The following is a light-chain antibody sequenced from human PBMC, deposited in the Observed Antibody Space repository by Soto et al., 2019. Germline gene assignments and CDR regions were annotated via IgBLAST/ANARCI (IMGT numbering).Light chain of an antibody. V-gene: IGKV3-20*01. Sequence: EIVLTQSPGTLSLSPGERATLSCKASRVFSNTYLAWYQHKPGQAPRLLIYGASSRATGIPDRFSGSGSGTDFTLTISRLEPEDFAVYYCQQRETFGQGTKVEIK. CDR1: RVFSNTY. CDR3: QQRET. CDR2: GAS. J-gene: IGKJ1*01.